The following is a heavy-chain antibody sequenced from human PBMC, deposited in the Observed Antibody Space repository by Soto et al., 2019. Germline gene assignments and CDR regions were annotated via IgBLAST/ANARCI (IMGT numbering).Heavy chain of an antibody. CDR1: GGSICSSSYY. V-gene: IGHV4-39*01. Sequence: SGTLSLTCTVSGGSICSSSYYWCWIRQPPGKGLEWIGSIYYSGSTYYNPSLKSRVTISVDTSKNQFSLKLSSVTAADTAVYYCASSGWYWFDPWGQGTLVTVSS. D-gene: IGHD6-19*01. CDR3: ASSGWYWFDP. J-gene: IGHJ5*02. CDR2: IYYSGST.